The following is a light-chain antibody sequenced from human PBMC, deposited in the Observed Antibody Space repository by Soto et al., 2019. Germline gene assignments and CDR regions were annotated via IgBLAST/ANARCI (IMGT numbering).Light chain of an antibody. CDR3: QEYKTYSQT. CDR2: KAS. Sequence: DIQMTQSPSTLSASVGDRGTITCRASQSISSYLAWYQQKPGKAPKVLIYKASNLESGVPSRFSGSGSGTAFSLTISRLQPDDFANYYCQEYKTYSQTCGRGTKVEIK. V-gene: IGKV1-5*03. CDR1: QSISSY. J-gene: IGKJ1*01.